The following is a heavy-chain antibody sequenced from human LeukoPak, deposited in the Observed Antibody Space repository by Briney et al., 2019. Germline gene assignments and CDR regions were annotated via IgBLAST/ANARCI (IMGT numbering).Heavy chain of an antibody. D-gene: IGHD3-22*01. V-gene: IGHV3-23*01. CDR1: GFTFSSYA. CDR2: ISGSGGST. Sequence: GGSLRLSCAASGFTFSSYAMSWVRQAPGKGLEWVSAISGSGGSTYYADSVKGRFTISRDNSKNTLYLQMNSLRAEDTAVYYCAKDSLSEGIYMIVVVTTLGPPDYWGQGTLVTVSS. CDR3: AKDSLSEGIYMIVVVTTLGPPDY. J-gene: IGHJ4*02.